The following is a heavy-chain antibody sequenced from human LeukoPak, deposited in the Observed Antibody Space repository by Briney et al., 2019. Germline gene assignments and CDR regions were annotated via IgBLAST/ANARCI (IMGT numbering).Heavy chain of an antibody. D-gene: IGHD5-12*01. CDR1: GFTFSNYG. Sequence: GRSLRLSCAASGFTFSNYGMHWVRQVPGKGLEWVAAIWFDGIRKYYADSVKGRLTIYRDNSKNTLYLQMNSLRAEDTAVYYCAKAFSAYENWPPNWFDPWGQGTLVTVSS. V-gene: IGHV3-33*06. CDR3: AKAFSAYENWPPNWFDP. CDR2: IWFDGIRK. J-gene: IGHJ5*02.